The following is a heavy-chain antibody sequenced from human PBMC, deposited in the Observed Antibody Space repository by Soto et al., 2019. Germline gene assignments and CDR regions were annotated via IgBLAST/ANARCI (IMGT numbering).Heavy chain of an antibody. V-gene: IGHV3-15*07. J-gene: IGHJ4*02. D-gene: IGHD3-10*01. CDR1: GVTFSNAG. Sequence: GGSLKVSCAASGVTFSNAGINWVRQSPGKGLEWVGRIKSKTDGGTTDYAAPVKGRFTISRDDSKNTLYLQMNSLKTEDTAVYYCTTDRVVWNYGSGSSYFDYWGQGT. CDR2: IKSKTDGGTT. CDR3: TTDRVVWNYGSGSSYFDY.